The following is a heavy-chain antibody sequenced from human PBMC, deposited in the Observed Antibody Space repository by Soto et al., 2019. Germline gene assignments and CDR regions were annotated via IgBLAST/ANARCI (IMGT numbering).Heavy chain of an antibody. CDR3: AREVAADGTFREDVFDI. Sequence: QVHLVQSGAEVKKPGSSVKVSCKASGGTFSNHAINWVRQAPGQGLEWMGRIIPIFGTTNYAQKFQGRVTFPADEPTVTAYRELSSLKHDDTAIYYCAREVAADGTFREDVFDIWGQGTLVTVSS. D-gene: IGHD6-13*01. CDR2: IIPIFGTT. J-gene: IGHJ3*02. CDR1: GGTFSNHA. V-gene: IGHV1-69*12.